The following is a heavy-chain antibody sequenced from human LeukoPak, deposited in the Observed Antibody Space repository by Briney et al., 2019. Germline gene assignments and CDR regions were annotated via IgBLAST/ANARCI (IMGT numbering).Heavy chain of an antibody. V-gene: IGHV4-59*08. J-gene: IGHJ4*02. Sequence: SETLSLTCTVSGGSISSYYWSWIRQPPGKGLEWIGYIYYSGSTNYNPSLKSRVTISVDTSKNQFSLKLNSVTAADTAVYYCARPRLGGWYYFDYWGQGTLVTVSS. CDR3: ARPRLGGWYYFDY. CDR1: GGSISSYY. D-gene: IGHD6-19*01. CDR2: IYYSGST.